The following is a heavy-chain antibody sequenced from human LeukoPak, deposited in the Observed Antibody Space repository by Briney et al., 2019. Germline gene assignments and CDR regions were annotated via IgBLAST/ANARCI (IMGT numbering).Heavy chain of an antibody. Sequence: SETLSLTCAVYGGSFSGYYWSWIRQPPGKGLEWIGEIYHSGSTNYNPSLKSRVTISVDKSKNQFSLKLSSVTAADTAVYYCARTDYYGSGSKPRRYYYMDVWGKGTTVTVSS. CDR3: ARTDYYGSGSKPRRYYYMDV. CDR1: GGSFSGYY. J-gene: IGHJ6*03. D-gene: IGHD3-10*01. V-gene: IGHV4-34*01. CDR2: IYHSGST.